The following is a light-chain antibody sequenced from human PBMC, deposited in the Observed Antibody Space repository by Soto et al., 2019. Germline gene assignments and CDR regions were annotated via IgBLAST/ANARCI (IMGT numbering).Light chain of an antibody. CDR1: SSNIGSNP. CDR3: QSYDSSLSGSYV. Sequence: QSVLTQPPSASGTPGQRVTISCSGGSSNIGSNPVNWYQQLPGTAPKVLIYDNNNRPSGVPDRISGSKSGTSASLAITGLQAEDEADYYCQSYDSSLSGSYVFGTGTKVTVL. V-gene: IGLV1-40*01. CDR2: DNN. J-gene: IGLJ1*01.